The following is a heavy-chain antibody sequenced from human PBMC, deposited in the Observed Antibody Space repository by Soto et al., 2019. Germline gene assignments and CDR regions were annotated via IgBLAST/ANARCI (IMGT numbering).Heavy chain of an antibody. V-gene: IGHV5-51*01. CDR1: GYSFASYW. Sequence: GESLKISCKGSGYSFASYWIGWVRQMPGKGLEWVGIIYPGDSDTRYSPSFQGKVTISADKSISTAYLQWSSLKASDTAMYYCARQGRYYDSSGLDYYDGMDVWGQGTTVTVSS. CDR2: IYPGDSDT. D-gene: IGHD3-22*01. CDR3: ARQGRYYDSSGLDYYDGMDV. J-gene: IGHJ6*02.